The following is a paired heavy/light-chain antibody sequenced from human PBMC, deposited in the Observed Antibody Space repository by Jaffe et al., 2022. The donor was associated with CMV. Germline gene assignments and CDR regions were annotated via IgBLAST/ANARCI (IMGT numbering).Heavy chain of an antibody. Sequence: QVQLVQSGAEVKKPGASVKVSCKASGYTFTGYYMHWVRQAPGQGLEWMGWINPNSGGTNYAQKFQGRVTMTRDTSISTAYMELSRLRSDDTAVYYCARDKSITMVRGVNRNYYYGMDVWGQGTTVTVSS. CDR3: ARDKSITMVRGVNRNYYYGMDV. J-gene: IGHJ6*02. CDR2: INPNSGGT. V-gene: IGHV1-2*02. CDR1: GYTFTGYY. D-gene: IGHD3-10*01.
Light chain of an antibody. CDR2: DAS. V-gene: IGKV1-33*01. CDR1: QDISNY. Sequence: DIQMTQSPSSLSASVGDRVTITCQASQDISNYLNWYQQKPGKAPKLLIYDASNLETGVPSRFSGSGSGTDFTFTISSLQPEDIATYYCQQYDNLPLTFGQGTRLEIK. CDR3: QQYDNLPLT. J-gene: IGKJ5*01.